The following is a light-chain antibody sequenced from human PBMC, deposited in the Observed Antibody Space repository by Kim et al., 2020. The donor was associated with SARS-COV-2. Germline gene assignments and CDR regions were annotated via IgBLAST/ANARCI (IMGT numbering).Light chain of an antibody. CDR2: RNN. J-gene: IGLJ2*01. CDR1: SNNVGNQG. CDR3: SAWDSSLSSVV. Sequence: QTATLTCPGNSNNVGNQGASWLQQHQGHPPKLVSYRNNNRPSGISERLSASRSGNTASLTITGLQPEDEADYYCSAWDSSLSSVVFGGGTKLTVL. V-gene: IGLV10-54*01.